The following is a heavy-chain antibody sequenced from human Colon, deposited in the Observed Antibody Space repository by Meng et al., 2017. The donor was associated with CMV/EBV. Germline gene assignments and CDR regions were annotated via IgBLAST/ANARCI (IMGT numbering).Heavy chain of an antibody. Sequence: GGSLRLSCAASGFSFSDYWVTWVRQRPGKGLELVASMSPAENEYSYGDSVEGRFTMSRDNAKDSLYLDMTGLRADDTAVYFCATDFGWYRRIYWGQGTLVTVSS. J-gene: IGHJ4*01. CDR3: ATDFGWYRRIY. CDR2: MSPAENEY. D-gene: IGHD6-19*01. V-gene: IGHV3-7*03. CDR1: GFSFSDYW.